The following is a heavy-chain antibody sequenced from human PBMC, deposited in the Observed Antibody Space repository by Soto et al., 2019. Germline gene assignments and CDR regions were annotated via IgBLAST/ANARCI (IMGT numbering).Heavy chain of an antibody. CDR2: IYYSGST. CDR1: GGSIISYY. Sequence: SETLSLTCTVSGGSIISYYWSWIRQPPGKGLEWIGYIYYSGSTNYNPSLKSRVTISVDTSKSQFSLKLSSVTAADTAVYYCAREAAAGPFDYWGQGTLVTVSS. CDR3: AREAAAGPFDY. J-gene: IGHJ4*02. D-gene: IGHD6-13*01. V-gene: IGHV4-59*01.